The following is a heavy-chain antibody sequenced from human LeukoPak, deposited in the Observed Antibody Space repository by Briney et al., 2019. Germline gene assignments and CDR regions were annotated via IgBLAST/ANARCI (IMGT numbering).Heavy chain of an antibody. CDR2: ISGSGGST. J-gene: IGHJ4*02. CDR1: GFTFSSYA. Sequence: PGGSLRLSCAASGFTFSSYAMSWVRQAPGKGLEWVSAISGSGGSTYYADSVKGRFTISRDNSKNTLYLQMNSLRAEDTAVYYCAKDPGSGSYFGGPYDYWGQGTLVTVSS. CDR3: AKDPGSGSYFGGPYDY. V-gene: IGHV3-23*01. D-gene: IGHD1-26*01.